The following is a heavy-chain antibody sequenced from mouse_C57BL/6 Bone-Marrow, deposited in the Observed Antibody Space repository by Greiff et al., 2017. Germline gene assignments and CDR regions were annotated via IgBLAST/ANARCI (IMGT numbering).Heavy chain of an antibody. V-gene: IGHV1-19*01. CDR1: GYTFTAYY. D-gene: IGHD1-1*01. J-gene: IGHJ4*01. CDR2: INPYNGGT. CDR3: ARVERYYYAIDY. Sequence: EVQLQQSGPVLVKPGASVKMSCKASGYTFTAYYMNWVKQSHGKSLEWIGVINPYNGGTSYNQKFKGKATLTVDKSSSTAYMELNSLTSEDSAVYYWARVERYYYAIDYGGQGTSVTVSA.